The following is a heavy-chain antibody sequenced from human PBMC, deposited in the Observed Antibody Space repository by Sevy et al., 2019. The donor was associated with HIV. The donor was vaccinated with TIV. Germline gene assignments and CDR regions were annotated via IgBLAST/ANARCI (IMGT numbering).Heavy chain of an antibody. CDR1: GYTFASEG. J-gene: IGHJ4*02. V-gene: IGHV1-18*01. D-gene: IGHD3-10*01. Sequence: ASVKVSCKASGYTFASEGISWVRQAPGQGLEWMGWIGAYNRNRNSAQKFQTRVTLTIDRSTSTGFMELRGLRSDDTAMYYCARVPTYYYGSATYFESWGQGTLVTVSS. CDR2: IGAYNRNR. CDR3: ARVPTYYYGSATYFES.